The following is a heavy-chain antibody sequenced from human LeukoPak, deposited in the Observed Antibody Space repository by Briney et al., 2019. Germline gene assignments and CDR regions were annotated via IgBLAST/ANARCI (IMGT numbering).Heavy chain of an antibody. D-gene: IGHD3-22*01. CDR3: ARDRGSYYDSSGYYEPAY. Sequence: ASVKVSCKASGYTFTGYYMHWVRQAPGQGLEWMGRINPNSGGTNYAQKFQGRVTMTRETSISTAYMELSRLRSDDTAVYYCARDRGSYYDSSGYYEPAYWGQGTLVTVSS. J-gene: IGHJ4*02. V-gene: IGHV1-2*06. CDR2: INPNSGGT. CDR1: GYTFTGYY.